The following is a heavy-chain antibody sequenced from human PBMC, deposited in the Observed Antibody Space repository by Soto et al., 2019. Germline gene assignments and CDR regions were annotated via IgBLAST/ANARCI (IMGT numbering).Heavy chain of an antibody. J-gene: IGHJ4*02. CDR1: GDSISSSVW. Sequence: PSETLSLTCAVSGDSISSSVWFTWVRQPPGKGLEWIGEVFHTGNTNYNPSLKSRVTMSVDKSTNEFSLKVTSVTAADTAIYYCARKAWVRFDYWGQGALVTVSS. D-gene: IGHD7-27*01. CDR3: ARKAWVRFDY. V-gene: IGHV4-4*02. CDR2: VFHTGNT.